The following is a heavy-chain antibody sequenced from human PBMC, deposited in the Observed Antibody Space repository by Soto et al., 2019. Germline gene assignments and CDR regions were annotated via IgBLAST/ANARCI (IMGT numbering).Heavy chain of an antibody. J-gene: IGHJ6*02. D-gene: IGHD6-25*01. V-gene: IGHV4-61*08. CDR1: GGSISSGGYY. CDR3: ARPIKRRGMDV. CDR2: IYYSGST. Sequence: PSETLSLTCTVSGGSISSGGYYWSWIRQHPGKGLEWIGYIYYSGSTNYNPSLKSRVTISVDTSKNQFSLKLSSVTAADTAVYYCARPIKRRGMDVWGQGTTVTVSS.